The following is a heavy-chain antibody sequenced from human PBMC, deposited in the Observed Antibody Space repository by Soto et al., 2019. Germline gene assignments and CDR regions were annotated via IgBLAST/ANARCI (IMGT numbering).Heavy chain of an antibody. V-gene: IGHV2-26*01. CDR2: IFSKDEK. CDR3: ARIEDIAVAGFDY. J-gene: IGHJ4*02. Sequence: QVTLKESGPVLVKPTETLMLTCTVSGFSLSNARMGVSWIRQPPGKALEWLAHIFSKDEKPYSASPKSRPTISKDTSKGQVVLTMTNIDPVDTATYYCARIEDIAVAGFDYWGQGTLVTDSS. D-gene: IGHD6-19*01. CDR1: GFSLSNARMG.